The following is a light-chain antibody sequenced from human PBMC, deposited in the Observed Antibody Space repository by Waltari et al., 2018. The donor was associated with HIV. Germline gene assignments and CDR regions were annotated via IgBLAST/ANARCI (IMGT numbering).Light chain of an antibody. J-gene: IGLJ2*01. Sequence: QSALTQPASVSWSPGQSITISCTGPSSDIGGYNYVSWFQQHPGKAPKLMIFYASNRPSGISDRVSGSKSGNTASLTSSGLQADDEAHYFCSSFSITSSLVVFGGGTKLTVL. CDR3: SSFSITSSLVV. V-gene: IGLV2-14*03. CDR2: YAS. CDR1: SSDIGGYNY.